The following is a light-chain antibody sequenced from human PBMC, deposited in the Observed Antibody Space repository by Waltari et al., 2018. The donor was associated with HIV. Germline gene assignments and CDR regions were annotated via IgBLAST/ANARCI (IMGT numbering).Light chain of an antibody. CDR3: QQYGGSPRS. CDR1: QSVTSSH. CDR2: DAS. Sequence: EIVLTQSPGTLSLSPGERATLSCRASQSVTSSHLAWYQQRPGQAPRLLIYDASNRATGIPDRFSGSGSGTDFTLTINRLEPEDFVVYYCQQYGGSPRSFGQGTKLEIK. V-gene: IGKV3-20*01. J-gene: IGKJ2*03.